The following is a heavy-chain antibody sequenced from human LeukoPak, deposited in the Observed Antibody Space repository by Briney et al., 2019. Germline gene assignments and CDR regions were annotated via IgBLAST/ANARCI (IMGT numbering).Heavy chain of an antibody. D-gene: IGHD2-2*01. Sequence: ASVKVSCKASGYTFTSYGISWVRQAPGQGLEWMGWISAYIGNTNYAQKLQGRVTMTTDTSTSTAYMELRSLRSDDTAVYYCARVPTRLGEPAANHYYFDYWGQGTLVTVSS. CDR1: GYTFTSYG. V-gene: IGHV1-18*01. CDR3: ARVPTRLGEPAANHYYFDY. J-gene: IGHJ4*02. CDR2: ISAYIGNT.